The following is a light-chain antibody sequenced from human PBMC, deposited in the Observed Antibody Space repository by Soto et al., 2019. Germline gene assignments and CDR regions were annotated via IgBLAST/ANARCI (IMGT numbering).Light chain of an antibody. J-gene: IGLJ2*01. CDR1: SSNIGGTNY. CDR2: SNN. CDR3: ASWDDRLGAVI. Sequence: QSVLTQPPSASGTPGQKGFISCSGSSSNIGGTNYAYWYQQLPGAAPKLLMHSNNLRPSGVPERISGAKFGTAASLAISGRRSEDEAVYYCASWDDRLGAVIFGGGTKLTVL. V-gene: IGLV1-47*02.